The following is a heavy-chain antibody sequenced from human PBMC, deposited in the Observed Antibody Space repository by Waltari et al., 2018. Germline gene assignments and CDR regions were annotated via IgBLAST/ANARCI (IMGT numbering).Heavy chain of an antibody. CDR3: AKVSKTTTGPGT. V-gene: IGHV1-2*02. Sequence: QVPLVQSGAEVKKPGASVKVSCKASGSTFTDYYIHWVRQAPGQGLGCMGWINLNSGAANYAQSFQGRVTLTRDTSINTVYMELSRLRSDDTAVYYCAKVSKTTTGPGTWGQGTLITVSS. J-gene: IGHJ5*02. CDR2: INLNSGAA. D-gene: IGHD1-1*01. CDR1: GSTFTDYY.